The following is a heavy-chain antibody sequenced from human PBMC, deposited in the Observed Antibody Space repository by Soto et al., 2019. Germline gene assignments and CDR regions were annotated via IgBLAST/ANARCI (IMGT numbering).Heavy chain of an antibody. V-gene: IGHV1-18*01. CDR2: ISAYNGNT. CDR1: GYTFTSYG. D-gene: IGHD2-15*01. CDR3: ARDVVVVVAASYFDY. J-gene: IGHJ4*02. Sequence: QVQLVQSGAEVKKPGASVKVSCKASGYTFTSYGISWVRQAPGQGLEWMGWISAYNGNTNYTQKLQGRVTMTTDTSTSTAYMELRSLRSDDTAVYYCARDVVVVVAASYFDYWGQGTLVTVSS.